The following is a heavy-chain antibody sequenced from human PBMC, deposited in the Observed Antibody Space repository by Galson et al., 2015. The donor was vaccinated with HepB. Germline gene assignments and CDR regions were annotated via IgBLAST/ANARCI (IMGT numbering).Heavy chain of an antibody. D-gene: IGHD3-10*01. J-gene: IGHJ4*02. CDR3: SRARGRFGELYWGY. V-gene: IGHV1-2*02. CDR1: GYTFTDYY. Sequence: SVKVSCKASGYTFTDYYIHWARQAPGRGLEWMGWINPKTGGTNYAQRLQGRATLTRDTSLSPTYMEVKRLRSDDTAVYYCSRARGRFGELYWGYWGQGSLVTVSS. CDR2: INPKTGGT.